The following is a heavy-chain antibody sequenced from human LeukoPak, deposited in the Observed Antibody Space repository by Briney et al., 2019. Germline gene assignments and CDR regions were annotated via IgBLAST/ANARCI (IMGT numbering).Heavy chain of an antibody. CDR2: ISSSSSYI. CDR1: GFTFSSYS. D-gene: IGHD5-12*01. V-gene: IGHV3-21*01. J-gene: IGHJ4*02. Sequence: GGSLRLSCAASGFTFSSYSMNWVRQAPGKGLEWVSSISSSSSYIYYADSVRGRFTISRDNAKNSLYLQMNSLRAEDTALYYCAHSSGYAYGLDSWGRGTLVTVSS. CDR3: AHSSGYAYGLDS.